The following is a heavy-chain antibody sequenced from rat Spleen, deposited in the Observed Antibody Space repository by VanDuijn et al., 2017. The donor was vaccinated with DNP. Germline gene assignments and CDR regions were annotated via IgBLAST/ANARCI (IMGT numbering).Heavy chain of an antibody. Sequence: EVQLVKSGGGLVQPGRSLKLSCAVSGFTFSDYYMAWVRQAPAKGLEWVASISYDGGNTYYRDSVKGRFTISRDNAKSSLYLQMDSLRSEETSTYYCAKDSGYDGIYYYFDYWGQGVMVTVSS. CDR3: AKDSGYDGIYYYFDY. V-gene: IGHV5-20*01. D-gene: IGHD1-12*02. J-gene: IGHJ2*01. CDR2: ISYDGGNT. CDR1: GFTFSDYY.